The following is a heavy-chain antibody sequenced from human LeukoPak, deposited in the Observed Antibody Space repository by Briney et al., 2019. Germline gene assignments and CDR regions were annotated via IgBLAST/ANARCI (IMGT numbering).Heavy chain of an antibody. J-gene: IGHJ4*02. CDR2: ISSSSSYI. Sequence: GGSLRLSCAASGFTFSSYSMNWVRQAPGKGLEWVSSISSSSSYIYYADSVKGRFTISRDNAKNSLYLQMNSLRAEDTAVYYCARDGTGLSYFDYWGQGTLVTVSS. V-gene: IGHV3-21*01. CDR1: GFTFSSYS. CDR3: ARDGTGLSYFDY. D-gene: IGHD1-26*01.